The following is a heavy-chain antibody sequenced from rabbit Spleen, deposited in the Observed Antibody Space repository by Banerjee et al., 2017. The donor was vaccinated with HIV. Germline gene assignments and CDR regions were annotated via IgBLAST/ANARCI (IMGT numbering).Heavy chain of an antibody. CDR2: IEGSSSGFT. D-gene: IGHD6-1*01. Sequence: QEQLVESGGDLVKPGASLTLTCTASGFSFNKNDYMCWVRQAPGKGLEWISCIEGSSSGFTYSATWAKGRFTCSKTSSTTVTLQMTSLTVADTATYFCASRIVRSYGLLRLDLWGQGTLVTVS. CDR1: GFSFNKNDY. CDR3: ASRIVRSYGLLRLDL. J-gene: IGHJ3*01. V-gene: IGHV1S45*01.